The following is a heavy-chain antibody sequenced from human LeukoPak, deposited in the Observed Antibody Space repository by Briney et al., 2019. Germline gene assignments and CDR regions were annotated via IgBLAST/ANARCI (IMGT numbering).Heavy chain of an antibody. J-gene: IGHJ4*02. CDR3: ARTYCSGGSCHFDY. D-gene: IGHD2-15*01. CDR2: IYNSGNT. Sequence: KPSETLSLTCTVSGGSISSYYWSWIRQPPGKGLEWIGYIYNSGNTDSNPSLKSRVTISVDASKNQFSLKLSSVTAADTAVYYCARTYCSGGSCHFDYWGQGTLVTVSS. CDR1: GGSISSYY. V-gene: IGHV4-59*08.